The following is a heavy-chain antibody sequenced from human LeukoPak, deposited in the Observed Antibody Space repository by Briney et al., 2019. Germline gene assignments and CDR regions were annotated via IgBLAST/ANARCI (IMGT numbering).Heavy chain of an antibody. CDR1: SGSIKNSSYY. CDR3: VRYYGSGRDADS. J-gene: IGHJ5*01. CDR2: IFYDGSA. V-gene: IGHV4-39*01. D-gene: IGHD3-10*01. Sequence: PSETLSLTCTVSSGSIKNSSYYWGWIRQPPGKGLEWIGSIFYDGSADYHPSLKSRVTILVDTSKNIFSLKVKSVTAADTAVYFCVRYYGSGRDADSWGQGTLVTVSS.